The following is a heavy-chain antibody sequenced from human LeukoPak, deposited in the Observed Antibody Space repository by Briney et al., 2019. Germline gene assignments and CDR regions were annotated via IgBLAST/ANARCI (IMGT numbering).Heavy chain of an antibody. V-gene: IGHV2-70*11. J-gene: IGHJ4*02. Sequence: SGPALVKPTQTLTLTCTFSGFSLSTSGMCVSWIRQPPGKALEWLARIDWDDDKYYSTSLKTRLTISKDTSKNQVVLTMTNMDPGDPATFPCARTVGVAGGGGFDYWGQGTLVTVSS. CDR1: GFSLSTSGMC. D-gene: IGHD6-13*01. CDR2: IDWDDDK. CDR3: ARTVGVAGGGGFDY.